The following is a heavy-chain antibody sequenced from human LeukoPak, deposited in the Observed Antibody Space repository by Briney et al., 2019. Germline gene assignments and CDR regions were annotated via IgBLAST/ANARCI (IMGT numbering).Heavy chain of an antibody. V-gene: IGHV3-23*01. CDR2: ISGSGGST. J-gene: IGHJ4*02. Sequence: GGSLRLSCAASGFTFSSYAMSWVRRAPGKGLEWVSAISGSGGSTYYADSVKGRFTISRDNSKNTLYLQMNSLRAEDTAVYYCAKAGQAAGYRAATETQSYYFDYWGQGTLVTVSS. CDR1: GFTFSSYA. CDR3: AKAGQAAGYRAATETQSYYFDY. D-gene: IGHD6-13*01.